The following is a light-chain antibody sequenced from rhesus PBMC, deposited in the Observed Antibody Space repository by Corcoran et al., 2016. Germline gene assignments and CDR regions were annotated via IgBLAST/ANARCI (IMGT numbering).Light chain of an antibody. CDR1: QGISNW. CDR3: QQLANSPYT. V-gene: IGKV1-69*01. CDR2: RAS. Sequence: DIQMTQSPSSLSASVGDRVTITCRASQGISNWLAWYHQKLGTAPKLLINRASNLETGVPSRFSGSGSGTDFTPTISSLQPADIATYYCQQLANSPYTFSQGTKVEIK. J-gene: IGKJ2*01.